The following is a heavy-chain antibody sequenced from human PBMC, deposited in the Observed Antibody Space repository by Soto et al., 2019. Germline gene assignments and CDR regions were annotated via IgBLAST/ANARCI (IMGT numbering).Heavy chain of an antibody. Sequence: ASVKVSCKXSGYTFKGWYMHWVRQAPGQGLEWMGWINPKSGGIKYERKFQGSVSMTRDTATNTAYMELSSLSSNDTAAYYCARGLWMDETDALTGDWNDYSMDVWGQGTTVTVSS. CDR2: INPKSGGI. CDR1: GYTFKGWY. V-gene: IGHV1-2*04. J-gene: IGHJ6*02. CDR3: ARGLWMDETDALTGDWNDYSMDV. D-gene: IGHD1-1*01.